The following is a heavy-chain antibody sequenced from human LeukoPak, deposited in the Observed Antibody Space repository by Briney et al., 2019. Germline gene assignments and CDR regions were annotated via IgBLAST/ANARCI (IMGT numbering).Heavy chain of an antibody. CDR1: GYTFTGYY. CDR2: INPNSGGT. V-gene: IGHV1-2*02. CDR3: ARSGSPGGTWYMDV. J-gene: IGHJ6*03. D-gene: IGHD3-16*01. Sequence: ASVKVSCKASGYTFTGYYMHWVRRAPGQGLEWMGWINPNSGGTNYAQKFQGRVTMTRDTSISTAYMELSRLRSDDTAVYYCARSGSPGGTWYMDVWGKGTTVTVSS.